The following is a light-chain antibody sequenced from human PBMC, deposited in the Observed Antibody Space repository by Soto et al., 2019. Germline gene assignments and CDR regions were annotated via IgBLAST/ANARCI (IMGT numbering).Light chain of an antibody. CDR3: AAWDNSLGAVT. CDR1: SSNIGNNF. J-gene: IGLJ2*01. CDR2: ENN. V-gene: IGLV1-51*02. Sequence: QSVLTQPPSVSAAPGQKVTISCSGSSSNIGNNFVSWYQQLPGTAPKLLIYENNKRPSRIPDRFSGSKSGTSATLGISGLQTGDEADYYCAAWDNSLGAVTFGGGTKLTVL.